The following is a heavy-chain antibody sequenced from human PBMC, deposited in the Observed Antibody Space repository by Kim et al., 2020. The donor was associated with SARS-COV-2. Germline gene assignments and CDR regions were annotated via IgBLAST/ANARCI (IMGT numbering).Heavy chain of an antibody. CDR3: ARGRLRQQPESYNWFDP. V-gene: IGHV7-4-1*02. D-gene: IGHD6-13*01. Sequence: ASVKVSCKASGYTFTSYAMNWVRQAPGQGLEWMGWINTNTGNPTYAQGFTGRFVFSLDTSVSTAYLQISSLKAEDTAVYYCARGRLRQQPESYNWFDPWGQGTLVTVSS. J-gene: IGHJ5*02. CDR2: INTNTGNP. CDR1: GYTFTSYA.